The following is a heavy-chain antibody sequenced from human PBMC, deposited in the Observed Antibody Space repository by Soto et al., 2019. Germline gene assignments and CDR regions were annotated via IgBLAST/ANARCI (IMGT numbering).Heavy chain of an antibody. J-gene: IGHJ5*01. V-gene: IGHV4-4*02. D-gene: IGHD4-17*01. CDR1: GGSINSSNW. Sequence: QVQLQEPGPGLVKPSGTLSLTCAVSGGSINSSNWWCWVRQPPGKGLEWIGEIYHSVSTNYNPSLKSRVTISVDKSKNQFSLKLSSVTAADTAVYYCARVWTTVTNWFDPWGQGTLVTVSS. CDR3: ARVWTTVTNWFDP. CDR2: IYHSVST.